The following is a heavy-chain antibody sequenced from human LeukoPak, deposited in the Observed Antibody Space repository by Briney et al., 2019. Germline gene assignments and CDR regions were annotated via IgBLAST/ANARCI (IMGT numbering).Heavy chain of an antibody. CDR2: FDPEDGET. CDR1: GYTLTELS. Sequence: ASVKVSCKVSGYTLTELSMHWVRQAPGKGLEWMGGFDPEDGETIYAQKFQGRVTMTEDTSTDTAYMGLSSLRSEDTAVYYCATGLRYFVPYAFDIWGQGTMVTVSS. J-gene: IGHJ3*02. CDR3: ATGLRYFVPYAFDI. D-gene: IGHD3-9*01. V-gene: IGHV1-24*01.